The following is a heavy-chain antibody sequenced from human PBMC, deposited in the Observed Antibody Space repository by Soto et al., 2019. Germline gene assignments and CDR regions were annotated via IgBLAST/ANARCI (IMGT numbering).Heavy chain of an antibody. CDR2: IYYSGST. CDR3: ARLMGVGGDIVVVPAEKYAFDV. V-gene: IGHV4-39*01. CDR1: GGSISSSSYY. J-gene: IGHJ3*01. Sequence: PSETLSLTCTVSGGSISSSSYYWGWILQPPGKGLEWIGSIYYSGSTYYNPSLKSRVTISVDTSKNQFSLKLSSVTAADTAVYYCARLMGVGGDIVVVPAEKYAFDVWGQGTMVTVSS. D-gene: IGHD2-2*01.